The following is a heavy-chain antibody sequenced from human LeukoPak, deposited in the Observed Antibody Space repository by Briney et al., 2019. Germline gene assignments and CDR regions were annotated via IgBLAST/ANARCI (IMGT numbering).Heavy chain of an antibody. CDR2: IIPIFGTA. V-gene: IGHV1-69*05. D-gene: IGHD1-26*01. CDR3: AGTPSLSGSSGWFDP. CDR1: GGTFSSYA. J-gene: IGHJ5*02. Sequence: AASVKVSCKASGGTFSSYAISWVRQAPGQGLEWMGGIIPIFGTANYAQKFQGRVTITTDESTSTAYMELSSLRSEDTAVYYCAGTPSLSGSSGWFDPWGQGTLVTVSS.